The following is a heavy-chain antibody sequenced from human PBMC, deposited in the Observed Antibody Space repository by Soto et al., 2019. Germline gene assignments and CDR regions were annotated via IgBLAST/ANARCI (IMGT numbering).Heavy chain of an antibody. J-gene: IGHJ4*02. CDR3: AGGIGAAGALYDY. CDR1: GFTVSSNY. Sequence: EVQLVESGGGLIQPGGSLRLSCAASGFTVSSNYMSWVRQAPGKGLEWVSVIYSGGSTYYADSVKGRFTISRDNSKNTLYLQMTRRRAEDTAVYYWAGGIGAAGALYDYWGKGTLVTVSS. D-gene: IGHD6-13*01. V-gene: IGHV3-53*01. CDR2: IYSGGST.